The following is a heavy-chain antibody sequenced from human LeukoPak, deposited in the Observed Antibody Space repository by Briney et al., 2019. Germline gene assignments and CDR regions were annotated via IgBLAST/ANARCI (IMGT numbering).Heavy chain of an antibody. CDR1: GYTFTSYG. Sequence: ASVKVSCKASGYTFTSYGISWVRQAPGQGLEWMGWISAYNGNTNYAQKLQGRVTMTTDTSTSTAYMELRSLRSDDTAVYYCARDLHYDSSGYYEGDAFDIWGQGTMVTVSS. D-gene: IGHD3-22*01. J-gene: IGHJ3*02. V-gene: IGHV1-18*01. CDR2: ISAYNGNT. CDR3: ARDLHYDSSGYYEGDAFDI.